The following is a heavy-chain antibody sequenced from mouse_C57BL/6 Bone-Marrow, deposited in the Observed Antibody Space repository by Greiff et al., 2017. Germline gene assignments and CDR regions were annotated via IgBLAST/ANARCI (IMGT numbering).Heavy chain of an antibody. CDR1: GFNIKDDY. Sequence: VQLQQSGAELVRPGASVKLSCTASGFNIKDDYMHWVKQRPEQGLEWIGWIDPENGDTEYASKFQGKATITADTSSNTAYLQLSSLTSEDTAVXYCTTRFMDYWGKGTSVTVSS. J-gene: IGHJ4*01. CDR3: TTRFMDY. CDR2: IDPENGDT. V-gene: IGHV14-4*01.